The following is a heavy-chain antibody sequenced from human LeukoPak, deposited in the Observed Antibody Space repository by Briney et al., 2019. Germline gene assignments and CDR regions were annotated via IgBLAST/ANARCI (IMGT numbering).Heavy chain of an antibody. Sequence: SETLSLTCTVFGDAIIGYYWSWIRQSPGQGLEWIGYVYYSGSTNYNPSLSSRVTISIDTSKNQFSLKLNSVTAADTAVYYCARSVSSWYLSAFDIWGHGTMVTVSS. CDR2: VYYSGST. CDR1: GDAIIGYY. J-gene: IGHJ3*02. D-gene: IGHD6-13*01. CDR3: ARSVSSWYLSAFDI. V-gene: IGHV4-59*01.